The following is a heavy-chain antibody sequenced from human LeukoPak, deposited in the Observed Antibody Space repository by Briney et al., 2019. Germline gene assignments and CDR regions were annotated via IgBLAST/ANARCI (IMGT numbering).Heavy chain of an antibody. J-gene: IGHJ2*01. CDR3: ARSYSSGWSQNWYFDL. V-gene: IGHV3-30-3*01. CDR2: ISYDGSNK. D-gene: IGHD6-19*01. CDR1: GFTFSSYA. Sequence: GGSLRLSYAASGFTFSSYAMHWVRQAPGKGLEWVAVISYDGSNKYYADSVKGRFTISRDNSKNTLYLQMNSLRAEDTAVYYCARSYSSGWSQNWYFDLWGRGTLVTVSS.